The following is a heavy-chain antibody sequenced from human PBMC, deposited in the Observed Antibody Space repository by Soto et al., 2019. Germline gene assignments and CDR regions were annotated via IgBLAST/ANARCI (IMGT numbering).Heavy chain of an antibody. Sequence: GASVKVSCKASGYTFTSYAMHWVRQAPGQRLEWMGWINAGNGNTKYSQKFQGRVTITRDTSASTAYMELSSLRSEDTAVYYCARDSLTTVAHYYYYGMDVWGQGTTVTVSS. CDR3: ARDSLTTVAHYYYYGMDV. D-gene: IGHD4-17*01. CDR2: INAGNGNT. J-gene: IGHJ6*02. V-gene: IGHV1-3*01. CDR1: GYTFTSYA.